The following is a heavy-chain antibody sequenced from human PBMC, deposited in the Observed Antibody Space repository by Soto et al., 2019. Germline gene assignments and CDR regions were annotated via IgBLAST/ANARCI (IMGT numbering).Heavy chain of an antibody. D-gene: IGHD2-15*01. V-gene: IGHV2-26*01. CDR2: IFSNDEK. J-gene: IGHJ4*02. CDR1: GFSLSNARMG. Sequence: QVTLKESGPVLVKPTETLTLTCTVSGFSLSNARMGVSWIRQPPGKALEWLAHIFSNDEKSYSTSLKSRLTISKDTSXSXVIXTMTNMDPVDTATYYCARIRDEDCSGGSCYYYFDYWGQGTLVTVSS. CDR3: ARIRDEDCSGGSCYYYFDY.